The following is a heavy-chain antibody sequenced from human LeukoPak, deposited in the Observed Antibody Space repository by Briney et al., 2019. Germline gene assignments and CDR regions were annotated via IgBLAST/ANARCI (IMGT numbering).Heavy chain of an antibody. CDR3: ARGYSLSGYYDSSGSDY. V-gene: IGHV1-2*02. CDR1: GYTFTGHY. Sequence: ASVKVSCKASGYTFTGHYIHWVRQAPGQGLEWMGWINPNSGGTKSADKFQGRVTTTRDTSINTAYMELSRLRSDDTAVYYCARGYSLSGYYDSSGSDYWGQGTLVTVSS. D-gene: IGHD3-22*01. CDR2: INPNSGGT. J-gene: IGHJ4*02.